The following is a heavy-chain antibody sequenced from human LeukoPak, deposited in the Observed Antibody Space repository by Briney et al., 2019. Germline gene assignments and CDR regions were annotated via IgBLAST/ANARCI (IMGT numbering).Heavy chain of an antibody. CDR1: GFTFSSYA. Sequence: GESLRLSCAASGFTFSSYAMNWVRQAPGKGLEWVSAISGSGGSTYYADSVKGRFTISRDNSKNTLYLQMNSLRAEDTAVYYCARGQAAAGTKGSLFDPWGQGTLVTVSS. CDR2: ISGSGGST. D-gene: IGHD6-13*01. V-gene: IGHV3-23*01. J-gene: IGHJ5*02. CDR3: ARGQAAAGTKGSLFDP.